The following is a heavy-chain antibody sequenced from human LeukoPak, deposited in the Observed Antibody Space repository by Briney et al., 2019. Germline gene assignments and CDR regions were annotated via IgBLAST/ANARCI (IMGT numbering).Heavy chain of an antibody. CDR1: GFTFSSYA. D-gene: IGHD6-19*01. CDR3: ASLSKGGWYDY. Sequence: GGSLRLSCAASGFTFSSYAMHWVRQAPGKGLEYVSAISSSGGSTYYANSVKGRFTISRDNSKNTLYLQMGSLRAEDMAVYYCASLSKGGWYDYWGQGTLVTVSS. J-gene: IGHJ4*02. CDR2: ISSSGGST. V-gene: IGHV3-64*01.